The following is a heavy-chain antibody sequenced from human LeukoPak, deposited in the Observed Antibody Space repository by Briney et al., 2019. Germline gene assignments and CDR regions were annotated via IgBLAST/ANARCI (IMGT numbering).Heavy chain of an antibody. V-gene: IGHV3-30*18. Sequence: GGSLRLSCAASGFTFSSYGMHWVRQAPGKGLEWVAVISYDGSNKYYADSVKGRFTISRDNPKNTLYLQMNSLRAEDTAVYYCAKVRWVAGHNFDYWGQGTLVTVSS. CDR2: ISYDGSNK. D-gene: IGHD6-19*01. CDR3: AKVRWVAGHNFDY. J-gene: IGHJ4*02. CDR1: GFTFSSYG.